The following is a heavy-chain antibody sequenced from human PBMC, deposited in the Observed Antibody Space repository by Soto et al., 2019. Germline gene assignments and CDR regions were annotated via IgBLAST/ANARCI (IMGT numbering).Heavy chain of an antibody. CDR1: GFTFSTYA. V-gene: IGHV3-23*01. CDR2: ISGSGGST. D-gene: IGHD6-6*01. CDR3: AKTPLGQLVDFDY. J-gene: IGHJ4*02. Sequence: EVQLLESGGGLVQPGGSLRLSCAASGFTFSTYAMAWVRQAPGKGLEWVSGISGSGGSTYYADSVKGRFAISRDNSKNTLYLQMNSLRADDTAVYYCAKTPLGQLVDFDYWGQGTLVTVSS.